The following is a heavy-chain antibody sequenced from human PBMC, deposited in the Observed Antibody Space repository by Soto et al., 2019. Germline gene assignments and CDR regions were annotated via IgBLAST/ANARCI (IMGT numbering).Heavy chain of an antibody. CDR1: GFTLSSYE. CDR3: ARDARTYTGRIRHLDY. Sequence: LRLSCAAPGFTLSSYEMNWVRQAPGKGLEWISYINSDGSTVYYTDSVKGRFTISRDNAKNSLYLQMNSLRAEDTAIYYCARDARTYTGRIRHLDYWGQGTLVTVSS. D-gene: IGHD3-16*01. J-gene: IGHJ4*02. CDR2: INSDGSTV. V-gene: IGHV3-48*03.